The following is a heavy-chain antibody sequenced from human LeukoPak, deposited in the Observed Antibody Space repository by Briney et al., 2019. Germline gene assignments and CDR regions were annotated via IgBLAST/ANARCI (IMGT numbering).Heavy chain of an antibody. V-gene: IGHV5-10-1*01. Sequence: GGAPWISRAGSGYSFTTYWNSWGRHMPGGGPGRVGRIHASDSDTNYSPSFQGHVTFPTDKSISTAYLQWTSLKASDTAIYFCARHYYNDNTLLDFWGQGTLVTVSS. D-gene: IGHD3-22*01. J-gene: IGHJ4*02. CDR3: ARHYYNDNTLLDF. CDR1: GYSFTTYW. CDR2: IHASDSDT.